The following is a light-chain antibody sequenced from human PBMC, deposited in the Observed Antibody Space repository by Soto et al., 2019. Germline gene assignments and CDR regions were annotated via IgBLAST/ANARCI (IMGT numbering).Light chain of an antibody. CDR2: TVS. J-gene: IGKJ3*01. CDR3: EQYGGSPAFS. Sequence: EIVLTQSPGTLSLSPGERATLSCRASQSVAGSQISWYQQKPGQAPRLRLYTVSSMATGIPDRFSGSGSGTDFTLTISRLEPEDFAVYYCEQYGGSPAFSFGPATRVDLK. V-gene: IGKV3-20*01. CDR1: QSVAGSQ.